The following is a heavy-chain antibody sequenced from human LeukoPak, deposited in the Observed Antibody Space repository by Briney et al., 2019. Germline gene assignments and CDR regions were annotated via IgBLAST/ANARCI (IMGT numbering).Heavy chain of an antibody. CDR3: ARDRYGDHTYFDY. CDR1: GGAISNNYW. J-gene: IGHJ4*02. V-gene: IGHV4-4*02. D-gene: IGHD4-17*01. Sequence: PSETLSLTCTVSGGAISNNYWWTWVRQSPGKGLEWIGDIYYSESTNYNPSLKSRVTISVDRSKNQFSLKLSSVTAADTAVYYCARDRYGDHTYFDYWGQGTLVTVSS. CDR2: IYYSEST.